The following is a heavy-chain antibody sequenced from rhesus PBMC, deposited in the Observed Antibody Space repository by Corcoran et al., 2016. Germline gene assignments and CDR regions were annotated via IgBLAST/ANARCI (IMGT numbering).Heavy chain of an antibody. V-gene: IGHV1-200*01. CDR1: AYTFTSFY. D-gene: IGHD3-3*01. CDR3: ARRYSNFDY. CDR2: ITPSKSIT. J-gene: IGHJ4*01. Sequence: QVQLVQSGAEVKKPGTSVKLSCKASAYTFTSFYIKWVRKAPGQVLGWMGGITPSKSITGYEQNCEGRVTMTRDTSTSTAYMELRSLRSEDTAVYYCARRYSNFDYWGQGVLVTVSS.